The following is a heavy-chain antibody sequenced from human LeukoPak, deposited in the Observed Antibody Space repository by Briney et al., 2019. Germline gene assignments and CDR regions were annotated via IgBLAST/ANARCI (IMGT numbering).Heavy chain of an antibody. CDR2: INPNSGGT. D-gene: IGHD3-16*02. CDR3: ARGVWGSYRYFY. V-gene: IGHV1-2*02. Sequence: ASVKVSRKASGYTFTGYYLHWVRQAPGQGLEWMGWINPNSGGTNCAQKFQGRVTMTRDTSISTAYMELSRLRSDDTAVYYCARGVWGSYRYFYWGQGTLVTVSS. CDR1: GYTFTGYY. J-gene: IGHJ4*02.